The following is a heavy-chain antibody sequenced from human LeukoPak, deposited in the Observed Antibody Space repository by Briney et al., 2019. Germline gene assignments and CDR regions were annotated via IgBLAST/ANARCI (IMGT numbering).Heavy chain of an antibody. V-gene: IGHV1-46*01. CDR1: GYTFTSYY. CDR2: INPSGGST. CDR3: ARVKYSSGWYGAFDI. Sequence: ASVTVSCTASGYTFTSYYMHWVRQAPGQGLEWMEIINPSGGSTSYAQKFQGRVTMTRDTSTSTVYMELSSLRSGDTAVYYCARVKYSSGWYGAFDIWGQGTMVTVSS. D-gene: IGHD6-19*01. J-gene: IGHJ3*02.